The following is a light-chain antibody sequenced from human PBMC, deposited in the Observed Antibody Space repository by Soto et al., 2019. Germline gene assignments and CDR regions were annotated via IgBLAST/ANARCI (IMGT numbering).Light chain of an antibody. CDR2: EVS. CDR3: SSYAGSNNPYV. V-gene: IGLV2-8*01. CDR1: SSDVGGYNY. Sequence: QSALTQPTSASGSPGQSVTISCTGTSSDVGGYNYVSWYQQHPGKAPKLMIYEVSKRPSGVADRFSGSKSGNTASLTVSGLQAEDEADYYCSSYAGSNNPYVFGTGTKLTVL. J-gene: IGLJ1*01.